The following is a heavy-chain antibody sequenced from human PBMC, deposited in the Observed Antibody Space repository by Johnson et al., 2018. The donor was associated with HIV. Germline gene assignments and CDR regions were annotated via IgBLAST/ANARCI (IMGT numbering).Heavy chain of an antibody. V-gene: IGHV3-13*01. Sequence: EVQLVESGGGLVQPGGSLRLSCAASGFTFSSYDMHWVRQATGKGLEWVSAIGTAGDTYYADSVKGRFTISRDNSKNTLDLQMNSLRAEDTAVYYCAKDEQWLNDAFDIWGQGTMVTVSS. J-gene: IGHJ3*02. CDR1: GFTFSSYD. D-gene: IGHD6-19*01. CDR2: IGTAGDT. CDR3: AKDEQWLNDAFDI.